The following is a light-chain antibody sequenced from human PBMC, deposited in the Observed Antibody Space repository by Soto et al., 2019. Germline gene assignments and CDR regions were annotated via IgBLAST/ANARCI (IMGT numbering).Light chain of an antibody. CDR1: QTIDTF. V-gene: IGKV1-39*01. CDR2: AAS. Sequence: DIQMTQSPPSLSASVGDRVTITCRASQTIDTFVNWYQQKLGRAPKLLIFAASTLHSGVPSRFSGSGSGTDFTLTITSLQPEDFATYYCQQSYVTPLTFGGGTKVEIK. CDR3: QQSYVTPLT. J-gene: IGKJ4*01.